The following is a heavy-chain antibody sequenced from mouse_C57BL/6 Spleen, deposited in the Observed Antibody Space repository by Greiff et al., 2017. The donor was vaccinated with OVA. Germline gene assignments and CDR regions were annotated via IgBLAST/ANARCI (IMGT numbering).Heavy chain of an antibody. CDR3: ARALYDYDVMDY. CDR2: IYPRSGNT. Sequence: VQLQQPGAELARPGASVKLSCKASGYTFTSYGISWVKQRTGQGLEWIGEIYPRSGNTYYNEKFKGKATLPADKSSSTAYMELRSLTSEDSAVYFCARALYDYDVMDYWGQGTSVTVSS. D-gene: IGHD2-3*01. V-gene: IGHV1-81*01. J-gene: IGHJ4*01. CDR1: GYTFTSYG.